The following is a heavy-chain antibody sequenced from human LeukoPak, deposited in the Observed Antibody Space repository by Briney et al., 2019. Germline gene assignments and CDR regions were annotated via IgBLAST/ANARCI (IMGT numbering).Heavy chain of an antibody. CDR2: IYYSGSF. Sequence: SEALSLTCTVSGGSISSSSYYWGWIRQPPGKGLEWIGSIYYSGSFFYNASLKSRVTISVDTSKNQFSLNLNSVTAADTAVYYCARDGFPRGAFDLWGQGTMVTVSS. D-gene: IGHD3-10*01. J-gene: IGHJ3*01. CDR1: GGSISSSSYY. V-gene: IGHV4-39*07. CDR3: ARDGFPRGAFDL.